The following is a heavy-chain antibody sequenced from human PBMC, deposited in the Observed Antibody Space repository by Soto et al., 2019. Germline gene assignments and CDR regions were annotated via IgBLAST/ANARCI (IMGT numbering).Heavy chain of an antibody. Sequence: PGGSLRLSCAASGFTFSGYGMHWVRQAPGKGLEWVAVIWYDGSNKYYADSVKGRFTISRDNSKNTLYLQKNSLRAEDTAVYYCARDRGSFGAHDSWGQGTLVTVSS. J-gene: IGHJ4*02. CDR3: ARDRGSFGAHDS. D-gene: IGHD3-3*01. CDR2: IWYDGSNK. CDR1: GFTFSGYG. V-gene: IGHV3-33*01.